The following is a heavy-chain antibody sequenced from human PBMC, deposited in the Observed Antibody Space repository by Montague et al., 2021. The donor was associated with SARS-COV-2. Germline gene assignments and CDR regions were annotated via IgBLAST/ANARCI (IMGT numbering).Heavy chain of an antibody. V-gene: IGHV4-4*02. Sequence: SETLSLTCAVSGGSITSDNWWTWFRQSPGRGLEWIVEIYHSGTTNYNPSLQSRLTISIDKSRNNLSLNLTSVTAAATAIYYCALPLGGARFDPWGQGILVTVSS. CDR3: ALPLGGARFDP. D-gene: IGHD3-16*01. CDR1: GGSITSDNW. J-gene: IGHJ5*02. CDR2: IYHSGTT.